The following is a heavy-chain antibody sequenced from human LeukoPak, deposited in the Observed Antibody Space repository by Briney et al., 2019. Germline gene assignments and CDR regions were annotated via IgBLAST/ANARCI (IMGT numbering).Heavy chain of an antibody. D-gene: IGHD6-13*01. Sequence: PSETLSLTCTVSGGSISSGSYYWSWIRQPAGKGLEWIGRIYTSGSTNYNPSLKSRVTISVDTSKNQFSLKLSSVTAADTAVYYCARESAAGTYYYYYMDVWGKGTTVTISS. CDR3: ARESAAGTYYYYYMDV. J-gene: IGHJ6*03. CDR2: IYTSGST. CDR1: GGSISSGSYY. V-gene: IGHV4-61*02.